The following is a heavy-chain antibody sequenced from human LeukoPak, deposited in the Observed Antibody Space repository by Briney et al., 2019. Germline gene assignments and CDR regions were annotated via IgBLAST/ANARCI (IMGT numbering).Heavy chain of an antibody. CDR3: ARGTTVTSDYHYFGMDV. D-gene: IGHD4-17*01. J-gene: IGHJ6*02. Sequence: ASVKVSCKASGYTFTGHYIHWVRLAPGQGLDWMGWINPNSGGSNYAQKFQGRVTMTRDTSISTAYMELSRLRSDDTAVYYCARGTTVTSDYHYFGMDVWGQGTTVTVPS. V-gene: IGHV1-2*02. CDR2: INPNSGGS. CDR1: GYTFTGHY.